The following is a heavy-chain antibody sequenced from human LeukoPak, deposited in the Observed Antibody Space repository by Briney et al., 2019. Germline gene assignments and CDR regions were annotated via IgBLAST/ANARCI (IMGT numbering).Heavy chain of an antibody. D-gene: IGHD5-24*01. J-gene: IGHJ4*02. CDR3: ARDPIGGNGYNFDS. Sequence: PSETLSLTCAVYGGSFSGYYWSWIRQPPGKGLEWIGEINHSGSTNYNPSLKRRVTISVDTSKNQFSLELSSVTAADTAVYYCARDPIGGNGYNFDSWGQGTLVTASS. V-gene: IGHV4-34*01. CDR1: GGSFSGYY. CDR2: INHSGST.